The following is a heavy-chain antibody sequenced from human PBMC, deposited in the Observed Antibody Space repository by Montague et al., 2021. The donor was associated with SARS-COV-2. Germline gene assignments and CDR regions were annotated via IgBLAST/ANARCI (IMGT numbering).Heavy chain of an antibody. CDR1: GDSDASNKLR. V-gene: IGHV6-1*01. D-gene: IGHD1-26*01. Sequence: CAISGDSDASNKLRRRSEKQTPERQFHRQVGTYYMLERTNDYAVSVRSRIIINPDTSTNQFSLQLSSVTPEDTAVYFCARERWAVGVSFDYWGQGTLVTVSS. CDR2: TYYMLERTN. J-gene: IGHJ4*02. CDR3: ARERWAVGVSFDY.